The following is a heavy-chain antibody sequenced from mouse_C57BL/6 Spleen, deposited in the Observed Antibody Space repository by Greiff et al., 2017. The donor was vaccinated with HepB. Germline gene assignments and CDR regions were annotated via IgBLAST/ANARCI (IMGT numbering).Heavy chain of an antibody. Sequence: EVKLMESGGGLVKPGGSLKLSCAASGFTFSSYAMSWVRQTPEKRLEWVATISDGGSYTYYPDNVKGRFTISRDNAKNNLYLQMSHLKSEDTAMYYCAREGNWYFDYWGQGTTLTVSS. CDR3: AREGNWYFDY. V-gene: IGHV5-4*01. CDR1: GFTFSSYA. CDR2: ISDGGSYT. D-gene: IGHD4-1*01. J-gene: IGHJ2*01.